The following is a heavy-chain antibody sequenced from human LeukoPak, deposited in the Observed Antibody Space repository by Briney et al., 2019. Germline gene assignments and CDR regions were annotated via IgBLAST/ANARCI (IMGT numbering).Heavy chain of an antibody. CDR3: ARDPYSGYGRFDY. Sequence: PSETLSLTCTVSGAPISSSTYYWGWIRQPPGKGLEWIGSIYSSGSTYYNPSLKSRVTISLDTSKNQFSLKLNCVTAADTAVYYCARDPYSGYGRFDYWGQGTLVTVSS. D-gene: IGHD5-12*01. V-gene: IGHV4-39*07. J-gene: IGHJ4*02. CDR2: IYSSGST. CDR1: GAPISSSTYY.